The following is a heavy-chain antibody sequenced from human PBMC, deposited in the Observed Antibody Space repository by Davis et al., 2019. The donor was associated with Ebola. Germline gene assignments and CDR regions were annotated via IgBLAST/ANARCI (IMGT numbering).Heavy chain of an antibody. CDR3: AISSSSEYYYYYGMDV. V-gene: IGHV4-39*01. J-gene: IGHJ6*02. CDR1: GASIIRDSYY. D-gene: IGHD6-6*01. Sequence: SDLLSSTFTLPGASIIRDSYYWAWIRQPPGTGLEWIGSIYYRGSTYYNPSLKSRVTISVATSKNQFSLKLSSVTAADTAVYYCAISSSSEYYYYYGMDVWGQGTTVTVSS. CDR2: IYYRGST.